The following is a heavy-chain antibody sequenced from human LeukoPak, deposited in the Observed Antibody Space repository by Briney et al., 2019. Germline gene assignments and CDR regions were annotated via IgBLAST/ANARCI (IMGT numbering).Heavy chain of an antibody. D-gene: IGHD3-3*01. Sequence: GGSLRLSCAASGFTFSSYSMNWVRQAPGKGLEWVSSISSSSSYIYYADSVKGRFTISRDNAKNSLYLQMNSLRAEDTAVYYCASSPQTGELEWLLFRKYYFDYWGQGTLVTVSS. CDR3: ASSPQTGELEWLLFRKYYFDY. CDR1: GFTFSSYS. J-gene: IGHJ4*02. CDR2: ISSSSSYI. V-gene: IGHV3-21*01.